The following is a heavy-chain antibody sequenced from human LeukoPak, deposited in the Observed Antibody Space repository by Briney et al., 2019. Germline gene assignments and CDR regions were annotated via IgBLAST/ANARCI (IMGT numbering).Heavy chain of an antibody. J-gene: IGHJ3*02. Sequence: KGSETLSLTCTVSGDSISSGSYFWGWIRQPPGKGLEWIASVYYSGDTHYKPSLESRVTISVDTSKNQFSLTLSSVTAADTAVYYCARHAARLAAGGTMGPFDIWGQGTMVTVSS. D-gene: IGHD6-13*01. CDR3: ARHAARLAAGGTMGPFDI. V-gene: IGHV4-39*01. CDR1: GDSISSGSYF. CDR2: VYYSGDT.